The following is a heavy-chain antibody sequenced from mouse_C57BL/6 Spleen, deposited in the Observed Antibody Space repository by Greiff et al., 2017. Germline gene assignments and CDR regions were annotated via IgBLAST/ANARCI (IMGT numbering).Heavy chain of an antibody. CDR2: INPYNGGT. J-gene: IGHJ4*01. D-gene: IGHD3-3*01. Sequence: EVQLQQSGPVLVKPGASVKMSCKASGYTFTDYYMNWVKQSHGKSLEWIGVINPYNGGTSYNQKFKGKATLTVDKSSSTAYMELNSLTSEDSAVYYCARQGLGSSYAMDYWGQGTSVTVSS. V-gene: IGHV1-19*01. CDR1: GYTFTDYY. CDR3: ARQGLGSSYAMDY.